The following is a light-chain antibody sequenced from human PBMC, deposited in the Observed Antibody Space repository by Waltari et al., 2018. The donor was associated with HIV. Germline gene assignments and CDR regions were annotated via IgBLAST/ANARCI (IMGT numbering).Light chain of an antibody. CDR3: SSYRSTAVV. CDR2: DVP. Sequence: QSALPQPASVSGSPGQSVPISCTGTSSDIGGSNSVSWYQQHPGKAPKLMLYDVPNRPSGVSNRFSGSKSGNTAAPTISGLQAEDEADYYCSSYRSTAVVFGGGTKLTVL. V-gene: IGLV2-14*03. CDR1: SSDIGGSNS. J-gene: IGLJ2*01.